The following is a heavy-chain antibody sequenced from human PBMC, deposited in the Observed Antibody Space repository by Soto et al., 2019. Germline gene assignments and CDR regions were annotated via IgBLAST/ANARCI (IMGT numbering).Heavy chain of an antibody. CDR2: INAGNGNT. V-gene: IGHV1-3*01. J-gene: IGHJ6*02. Sequence: QVQLVQSGAEVKKPGASVKVSCKASGYTFTNYAMHWVRQAPGQRLEWMGWINAGNGNTKYSQKFQGRVTITWDTSASAASMALSSLRSEDTAVYCCARDTAPSDVWGQGTTVTVSS. D-gene: IGHD4-17*01. CDR1: GYTFTNYA. CDR3: ARDTAPSDV.